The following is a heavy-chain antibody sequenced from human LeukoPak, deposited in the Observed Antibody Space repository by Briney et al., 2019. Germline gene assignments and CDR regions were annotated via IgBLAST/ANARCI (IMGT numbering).Heavy chain of an antibody. D-gene: IGHD3-10*01. V-gene: IGHV1-69*04. CDR1: GGTFSSYA. J-gene: IGHJ6*02. CDR3: ARPDASPYGSGSNYYYGMDV. Sequence: SVKVSCKASGGTFSSYAISWVRQAPGQGLEWMGRIIPILGIANYAQKFQGRVTITADKSTSTAYMELSSLRSEDTAVYYCARPDASPYGSGSNYYYGMDVWGQGTTVTVSS. CDR2: IIPILGIA.